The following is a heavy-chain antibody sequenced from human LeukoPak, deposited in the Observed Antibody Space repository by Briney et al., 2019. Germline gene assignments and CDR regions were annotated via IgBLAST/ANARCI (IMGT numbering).Heavy chain of an antibody. V-gene: IGHV4-39*01. D-gene: IGHD6-19*01. CDR2: IYYSGST. J-gene: IGHJ4*02. CDR3: ARQGAVATFDY. CDR1: GGSISSSSYY. Sequence: SETLSLTCTVSGGSISSSSYYWGWIRQPPGKGLEWIGSIYYSGSTYYNPSLKSRVTISVDTSKNQFSLKLSSVTAADTAVYYRARQGAVATFDYWGQGTLVTVSS.